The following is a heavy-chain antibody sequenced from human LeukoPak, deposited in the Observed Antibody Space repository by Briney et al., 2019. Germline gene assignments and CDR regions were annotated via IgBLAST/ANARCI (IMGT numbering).Heavy chain of an antibody. CDR2: IKNDGSKK. D-gene: IGHD1-1*01. J-gene: IGHJ4*02. V-gene: IGHV3-7*01. Sequence: GGSLRLSFAASGFTFSNYWKSWVRQAPGKGLEWVANIKNDGSKKYYVDSVKGRFTISRDNAKNSLYLQMNSLRVEDTAVYYCASLNNDDYWGQGTLVTVPS. CDR1: GFTFSNYW. CDR3: ASLNNDDY.